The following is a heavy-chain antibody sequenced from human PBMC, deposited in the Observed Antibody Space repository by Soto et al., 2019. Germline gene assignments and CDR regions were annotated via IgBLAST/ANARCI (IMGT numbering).Heavy chain of an antibody. Sequence: QVQLVQSGAEVKKPGASVKVSCKASGYTFTSYAMHWVRQAPGQRLEWMGWINAGNGNTKYSQKFQGGVTITRDTSASRAYMELSSLRSEDTAVYYCARGELIAVAGTWHYWGQGTLVTVSS. V-gene: IGHV1-3*01. J-gene: IGHJ4*02. CDR1: GYTFTSYA. CDR3: ARGELIAVAGTWHY. D-gene: IGHD6-19*01. CDR2: INAGNGNT.